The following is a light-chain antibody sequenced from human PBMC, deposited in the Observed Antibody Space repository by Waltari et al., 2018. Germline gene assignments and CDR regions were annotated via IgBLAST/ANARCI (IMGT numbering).Light chain of an antibody. V-gene: IGKV1-39*01. J-gene: IGKJ2*01. Sequence: DIQMTQSPSSLAAPVGDRVTITCRASQSTGKYLNWYQQKPGKAPNLLLYAASTLQSGVPSSFSGSGAGTDFALTITSLQPEDYAVYYGQQSYTTAMYTFGQGTKLEI. CDR1: QSTGKY. CDR2: AAS. CDR3: QQSYTTAMYT.